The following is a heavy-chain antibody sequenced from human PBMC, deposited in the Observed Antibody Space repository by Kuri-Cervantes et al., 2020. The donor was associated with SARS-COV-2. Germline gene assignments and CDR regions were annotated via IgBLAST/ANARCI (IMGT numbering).Heavy chain of an antibody. D-gene: IGHD3-3*01. J-gene: IGHJ3*02. CDR1: GYTFTSYG. CDR2: IIPILGTA. CDR3: ARDAGIFGVVTRNDAFDI. Sequence: SVKVSCKASGYTFTSYGISWVRQAPGQGLEWMGRIIPILGTANYAQEFQGRVTITADKSTSTAYMELSSLRSEDTAVYYCARDAGIFGVVTRNDAFDIWGQGTMVTVSS. V-gene: IGHV1-69*04.